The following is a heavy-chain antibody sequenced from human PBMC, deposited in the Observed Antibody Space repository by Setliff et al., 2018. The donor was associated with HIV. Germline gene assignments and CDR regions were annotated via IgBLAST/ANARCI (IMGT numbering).Heavy chain of an antibody. V-gene: IGHV3-15*01. J-gene: IGHJ4*02. D-gene: IGHD2-21*01. Sequence: GGSLRLSCAASGFTFSHAWMSWVRQAPGKGLEWVGRIKSKADGETTEYAAPVRGRFTISRDDSKNTLYMQIDTLKTDDTAVYYCTADLIDPPAYGRDYWGQGTLVTVSS. CDR2: IKSKADGETT. CDR1: GFTFSHAW. CDR3: TADLIDPPAYGRDY.